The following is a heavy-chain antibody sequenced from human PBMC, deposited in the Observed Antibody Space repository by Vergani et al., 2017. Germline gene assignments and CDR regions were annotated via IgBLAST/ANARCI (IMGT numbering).Heavy chain of an antibody. J-gene: IGHJ2*01. Sequence: QVRLQESGPGLVKPSETLSLICTVSGDSIISRSYYWGWIRQPPGKGLEWLGSIYNSGNGDSSSSLKSRVTISADTSKNQFSLRLTSVTAADTAVYYCASGKYYSDSTSHFRGRYFDVWGRGTLVTVPS. CDR1: GDSIISRSYY. CDR2: IYNSGNG. V-gene: IGHV4-39*01. CDR3: ASGKYYSDSTSHFRGRYFDV. D-gene: IGHD3-16*01.